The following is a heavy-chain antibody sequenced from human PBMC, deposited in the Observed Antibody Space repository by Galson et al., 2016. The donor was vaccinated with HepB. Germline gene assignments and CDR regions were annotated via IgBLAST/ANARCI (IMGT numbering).Heavy chain of an antibody. CDR1: GFIFRNYW. CDR3: ARAMSGSYDF. J-gene: IGHJ4*02. CDR2: INRDGSEK. V-gene: IGHV3-7*01. D-gene: IGHD1-26*01. Sequence: PRLSCAASGFIFRNYWMTWVRQAPGKGLEWVANINRDGSEKYYMHSVRGRFTISRDSAKNLVFLQMNSLRAEDTAVYHCARAMSGSYDFWGQGILVTVSS.